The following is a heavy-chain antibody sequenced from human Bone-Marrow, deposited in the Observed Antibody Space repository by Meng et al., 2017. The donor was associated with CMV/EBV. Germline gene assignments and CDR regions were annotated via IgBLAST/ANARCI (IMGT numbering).Heavy chain of an antibody. V-gene: IGHV3-21*05. D-gene: IGHD2-2*01. J-gene: IGHJ4*02. Sequence: GESPKIPCAGSGFTFSSYEMNWVRQAPGKGLEWVSYISSSSSYIYYADSVKGRFTISRDNAKNSLYLQMNSLRAEDTAVYYCARGMVGVPAAIYPTLDYWGQGTLVTVSS. CDR1: GFTFSSYE. CDR2: ISSSSSYI. CDR3: ARGMVGVPAAIYPTLDY.